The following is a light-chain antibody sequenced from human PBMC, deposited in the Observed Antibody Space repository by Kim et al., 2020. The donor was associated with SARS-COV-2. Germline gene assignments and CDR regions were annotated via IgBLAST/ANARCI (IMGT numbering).Light chain of an antibody. V-gene: IGKV1-27*01. CDR1: QGISNY. CDR3: QKYNNVPRT. CDR2: AAS. J-gene: IGKJ4*02. Sequence: ASVGDRVTITCRASQGISNYLDWYQQKPGKAPKLLIYAASTLETGVPSRFSGSGSGTDFTVTISSLQPEDIATYYCQKYNNVPRTFGGGTKVDIK.